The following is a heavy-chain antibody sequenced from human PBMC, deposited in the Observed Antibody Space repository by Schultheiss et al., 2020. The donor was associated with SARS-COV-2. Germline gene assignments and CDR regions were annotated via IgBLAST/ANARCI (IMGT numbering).Heavy chain of an antibody. D-gene: IGHD3-22*01. CDR3: ARDRFHFDSSGLPAY. Sequence: GESLKISCAASGFTFSSYAMHWVRQAPGKGLEWVSAISGSGGSTYYADSVKGRFTISRDNAKNSLYLQMNSLRAEDTAVYYCARDRFHFDSSGLPAYWGQGTLVTVSS. V-gene: IGHV3-23*01. J-gene: IGHJ4*02. CDR2: ISGSGGST. CDR1: GFTFSSYA.